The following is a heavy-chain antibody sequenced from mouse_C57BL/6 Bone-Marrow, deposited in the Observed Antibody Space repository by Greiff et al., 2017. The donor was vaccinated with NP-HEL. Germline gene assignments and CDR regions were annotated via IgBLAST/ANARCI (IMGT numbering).Heavy chain of an antibody. Sequence: QVQLKQSGAELMKPGASVKLSCKATGYTFTGYWIEWVKQRPGHGLEWIGEILPGSGSTNYNEKFKGKAAFTADTSSNTAYMQLSSLTTEDSAIYYCARSFYSNYDAWFAYWGQGTLVTVSA. V-gene: IGHV1-9*01. J-gene: IGHJ3*01. CDR1: GYTFTGYW. D-gene: IGHD2-5*01. CDR2: ILPGSGST. CDR3: ARSFYSNYDAWFAY.